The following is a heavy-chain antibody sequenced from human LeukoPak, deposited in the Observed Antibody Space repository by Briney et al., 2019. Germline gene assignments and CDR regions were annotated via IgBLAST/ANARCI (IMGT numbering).Heavy chain of an antibody. CDR3: ARDASVYYGSGSYFGY. V-gene: IGHV1-2*02. CDR1: GYTFTGYY. CDR2: INPTSGGT. J-gene: IGHJ4*02. Sequence: ASVKVSCKASGYTFTGYYMHWVRQAPGQGLEWMGWINPTSGGTNYAQKFQGRVTMTRDTSISTAYMELSRLRSDDTAVYYCARDASVYYGSGSYFGYWGQGTLVTVSS. D-gene: IGHD3-10*01.